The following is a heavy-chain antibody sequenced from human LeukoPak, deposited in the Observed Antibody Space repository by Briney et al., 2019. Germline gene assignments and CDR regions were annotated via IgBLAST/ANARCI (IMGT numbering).Heavy chain of an antibody. CDR1: GFTFSSYA. Sequence: GRSLRLSCAASGFTFSSYAMHWVRQAPGKGLEWVAVISYDGSNKYYADSVKGRFTISRDNSKNTLYLQMNSLRAEDTAVYYCARRGSTRGYYYYGMDVWGQGTTVTVSS. CDR3: ARRGSTRGYYYYGMDV. D-gene: IGHD2-2*01. CDR2: ISYDGSNK. V-gene: IGHV3-30-3*01. J-gene: IGHJ6*02.